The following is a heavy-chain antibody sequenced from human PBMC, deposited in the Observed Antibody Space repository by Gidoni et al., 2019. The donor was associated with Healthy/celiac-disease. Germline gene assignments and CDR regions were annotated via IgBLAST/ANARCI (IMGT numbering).Heavy chain of an antibody. J-gene: IGHJ3*02. V-gene: IGHV1-24*01. Sequence: QVQLVQSGAEVKKPGASVKVSCKVSGYTLTAISMHWVRQAPGKGLEWMGGYDPEDGETIYAQKFQGRITITEDTSTGTAYMELSSLRSEDTAVYYCATGWLAVAGNDGFDIWGQGTMVTVSS. CDR1: GYTLTAIS. D-gene: IGHD6-19*01. CDR2: YDPEDGET. CDR3: ATGWLAVAGNDGFDI.